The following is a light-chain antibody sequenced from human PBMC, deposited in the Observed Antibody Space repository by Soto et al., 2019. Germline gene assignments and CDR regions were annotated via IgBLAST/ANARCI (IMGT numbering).Light chain of an antibody. V-gene: IGKV3-11*01. J-gene: IGKJ4*01. Sequence: EIVLTQSPATLSLSTGERATLSCRASQSITDYLGWYQQKPGQAPRLRSYATSHRATGVPARVSGSGSGTDVTLTISSLEPEELAVYDCQQRSHWPLTFGGGTKVDI. CDR1: QSITDY. CDR3: QQRSHWPLT. CDR2: ATS.